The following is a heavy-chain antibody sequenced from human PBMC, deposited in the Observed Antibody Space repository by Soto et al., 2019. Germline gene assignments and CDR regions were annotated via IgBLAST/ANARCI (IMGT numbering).Heavy chain of an antibody. Sequence: SLRLSCAASGFTFSDYGMHWVRQAPGKGLEWAAFISYDGSNKFYADSVKGRFTISRDHSKNTLYLQMNSLRDEDTAVYYCARDLGYTLPDYWGQGTLVTVSS. CDR2: ISYDGSNK. D-gene: IGHD5-12*01. V-gene: IGHV3-30*03. CDR1: GFTFSDYG. CDR3: ARDLGYTLPDY. J-gene: IGHJ4*02.